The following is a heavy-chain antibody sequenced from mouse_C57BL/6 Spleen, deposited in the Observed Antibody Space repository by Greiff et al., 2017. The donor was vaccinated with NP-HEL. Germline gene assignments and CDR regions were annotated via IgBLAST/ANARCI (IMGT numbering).Heavy chain of an antibody. CDR1: GYTFTDYY. CDR3: ARWDYGSSFLFAY. J-gene: IGHJ3*01. V-gene: IGHV1-26*01. D-gene: IGHD1-1*01. Sequence: EVQLQQSGPELVKPGASVKISCKASGYTFTDYYMNWVKQSHGKSLEWIGDINPNNGGTSYNQKFKGKATLTVDKSSSTAYMELRSLTSEDSAVYYCARWDYGSSFLFAYWGQGTLVTVSA. CDR2: INPNNGGT.